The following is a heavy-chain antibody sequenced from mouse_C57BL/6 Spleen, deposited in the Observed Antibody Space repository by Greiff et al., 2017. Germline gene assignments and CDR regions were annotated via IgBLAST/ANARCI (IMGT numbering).Heavy chain of an antibody. D-gene: IGHD4-1*01. Sequence: QVQLKESGAELVRPGASVTLSCKASGYTFTDYEMHWVKQTPVHGLEWIGAIDPETGGTAYNQKFKGKAILTADKSSSTAYMELRSLTSQDSAVYYCFTGYYAMDSWGQGASVTVSS. CDR2: IDPETGGT. CDR1: GYTFTDYE. J-gene: IGHJ4*01. V-gene: IGHV1-15*01. CDR3: FTGYYAMDS.